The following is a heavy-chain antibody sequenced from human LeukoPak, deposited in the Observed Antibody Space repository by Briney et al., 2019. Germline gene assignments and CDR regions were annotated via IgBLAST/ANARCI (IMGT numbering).Heavy chain of an antibody. CDR2: FDPEDGET. Sequence: ASVKVSCKVSGYTLTELSMHWVRQAPGKGLEWMGGFDPEDGETIYAQKFQGRVTMTEDTSTDTAYMELSRLRSEDTAVYYCATASWGWRQFSFDYWGQGTLVTVSS. D-gene: IGHD5-24*01. CDR1: GYTLTELS. J-gene: IGHJ4*02. CDR3: ATASWGWRQFSFDY. V-gene: IGHV1-24*01.